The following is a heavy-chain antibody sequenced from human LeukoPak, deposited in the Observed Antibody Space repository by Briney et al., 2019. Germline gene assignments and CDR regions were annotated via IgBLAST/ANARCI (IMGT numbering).Heavy chain of an antibody. J-gene: IGHJ4*02. Sequence: GGSLRLSCAASGFTFDDYTMHWVRQAPGKGLEWVSGIVWNSVNIRYADSVKGRFTISRVNAKNFLYLQMNSLKLEDTALYYCAKDRGSGEDDRMWLPLQWGQGTLVTVSS. V-gene: IGHV3-9*01. CDR2: IVWNSVNI. CDR1: GFTFDDYT. D-gene: IGHD2-15*01. CDR3: AKDRGSGEDDRMWLPLQ.